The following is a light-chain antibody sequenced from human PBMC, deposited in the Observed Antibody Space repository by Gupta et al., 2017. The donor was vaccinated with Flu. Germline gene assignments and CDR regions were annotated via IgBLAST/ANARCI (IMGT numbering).Light chain of an antibody. CDR1: SSDVGSYNL. CDR2: EVS. V-gene: IGLV2-23*02. CDR3: CSYAGSSTFHVV. J-gene: IGLJ2*01. Sequence: ISGTGTSSDVGSYNLVSWYQQHPGKAPKIMIYEVSKRPSGVSNRFSGSKSGNTASLTISGLQAEDEADYYCCSYAGSSTFHVVFGGGTKLTVL.